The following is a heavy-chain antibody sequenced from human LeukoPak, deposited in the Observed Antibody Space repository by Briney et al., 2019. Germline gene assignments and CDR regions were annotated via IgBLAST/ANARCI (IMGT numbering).Heavy chain of an antibody. V-gene: IGHV3-23*01. CDR2: ISGSGGST. CDR1: GFTFSSYA. J-gene: IGHJ4*02. Sequence: GGSLRLSCAASGFTFSSYAMSWVRQAPGKGLGWVSAISGSGGSTCYADSVKGRFTISRDNSKNTLYLQMNSLRAEDTAVYYCAKDTDYGDYAHLGYWGQGTLVTVSS. D-gene: IGHD4-17*01. CDR3: AKDTDYGDYAHLGY.